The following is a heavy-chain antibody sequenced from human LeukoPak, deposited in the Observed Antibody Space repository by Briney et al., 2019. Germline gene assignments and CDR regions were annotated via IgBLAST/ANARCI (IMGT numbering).Heavy chain of an antibody. Sequence: PSETLSLTCTVSGGSISSSIYYWGWIRQPPGKGLEWFGSIYYSGSTYYNPSLKSRVTISVDTSKNQLSLKLSSVTAADTAVYYCARHRFLGYCSGGSCYPYFDYWGQGTLVTVSS. CDR1: GGSISSSIYY. V-gene: IGHV4-39*01. CDR3: ARHRFLGYCSGGSCYPYFDY. J-gene: IGHJ4*02. D-gene: IGHD2-15*01. CDR2: IYYSGST.